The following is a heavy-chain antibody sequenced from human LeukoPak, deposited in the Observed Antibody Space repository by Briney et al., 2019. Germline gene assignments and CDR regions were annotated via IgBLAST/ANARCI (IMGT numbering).Heavy chain of an antibody. Sequence: ASVKVSCKASGYTFTSYAMNWVRQAPGQGLEWMGWINTNTGNPTYAQGFTGRFVFSSDTSVSTAYLQISSLKAEDTAVYYCARDGAPDFWSGYYISYYYYGMDVWGQGTTVIVSS. D-gene: IGHD3-3*01. CDR3: ARDGAPDFWSGYYISYYYYGMDV. CDR1: GYTFTSYA. J-gene: IGHJ6*02. V-gene: IGHV7-4-1*02. CDR2: INTNTGNP.